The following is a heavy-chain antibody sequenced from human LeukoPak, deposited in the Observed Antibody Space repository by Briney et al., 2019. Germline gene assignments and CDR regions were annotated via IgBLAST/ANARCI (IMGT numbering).Heavy chain of an antibody. J-gene: IGHJ6*03. CDR3: ARQNCTLTSCYDYYHYHMDV. V-gene: IGHV4-34*01. D-gene: IGHD2-2*01. CDR2: INHSGST. CDR1: GGSFSGYY. Sequence: SETLSLTCAVYGGSFSGYYWSWIRQPPGKGLEWIGEINHSGSTNYNPSLKSRVTISVDTSKNQFSLKLSSVTAADTAVYYCARQNCTLTSCYDYYHYHMDVWGKGTAVTISS.